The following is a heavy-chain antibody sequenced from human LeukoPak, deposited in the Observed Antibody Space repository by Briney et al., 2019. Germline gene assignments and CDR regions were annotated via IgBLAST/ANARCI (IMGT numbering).Heavy chain of an antibody. D-gene: IGHD4-23*01. CDR3: ARDSQYYGGSAFDI. J-gene: IGHJ3*02. CDR1: GFTFSSYG. V-gene: IGHV3-48*01. Sequence: GGSLRLSCAASGFTFSSYGMSWIRQAPGKGLEWVSYISSSSSTIYYADSVKGRFTISRDNAKNSLYLQMNSLRAEDTAVYYCARDSQYYGGSAFDIWGQGTMVTVSS. CDR2: ISSSSSTI.